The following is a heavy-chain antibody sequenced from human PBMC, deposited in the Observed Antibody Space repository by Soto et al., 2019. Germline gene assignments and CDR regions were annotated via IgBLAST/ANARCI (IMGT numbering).Heavy chain of an antibody. CDR3: ARGPYSGSNYFDY. V-gene: IGHV4-59*01. CDR1: GASISSSY. CDR2: ISYSETT. Sequence: HVQLQESGPGLVRPSETLSLTCAVSGASISSSYWSWIRQPPGEGLEWIGYISYSETTNYNPSLKSRVTISVDTSKNQFSLRLSSVTAADTAVYYCARGPYSGSNYFDYWGQGTLVTVSS. D-gene: IGHD1-26*01. J-gene: IGHJ4*02.